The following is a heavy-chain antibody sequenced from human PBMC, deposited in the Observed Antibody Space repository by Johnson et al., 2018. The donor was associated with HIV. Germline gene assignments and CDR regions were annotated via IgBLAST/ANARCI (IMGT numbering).Heavy chain of an antibody. D-gene: IGHD6-13*01. V-gene: IGHV3-30*03. CDR1: GFSFSTYN. CDR3: ARDHIAAALGAFDI. Sequence: QMQLVESGGGVVQPGRSLRLSCAASGFSFSTYNMHWVRHAPGRGLELVAFISYSGSDTYYVDSVKGRFTISRDNAKNSLYLQMNSLRAEDTAVYYCARDHIAAALGAFDIWGQGTMVTVSS. J-gene: IGHJ3*02. CDR2: ISYSGSDT.